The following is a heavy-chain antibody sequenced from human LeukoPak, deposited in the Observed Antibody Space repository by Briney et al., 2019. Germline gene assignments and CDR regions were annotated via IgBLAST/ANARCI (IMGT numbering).Heavy chain of an antibody. J-gene: IGHJ4*02. V-gene: IGHV1-2*02. CDR2: INPNGGDT. CDR1: GYTFTGYY. Sequence: ASVKVSCKASGYTFTGYYMHWLRQAPGQGLEWMGWINPNGGDTNSARGFQGRVTMTSDTSISTAYMELSGLTSDDTAVYYCARGYSGYDSSYFDFWGQGTLVTVSS. D-gene: IGHD5-12*01. CDR3: ARGYSGYDSSYFDF.